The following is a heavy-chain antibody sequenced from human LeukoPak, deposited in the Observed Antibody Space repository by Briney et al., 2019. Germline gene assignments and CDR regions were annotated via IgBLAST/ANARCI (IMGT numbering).Heavy chain of an antibody. V-gene: IGHV1-24*01. J-gene: IGHJ4*02. CDR2: FDPEDGET. D-gene: IGHD6-13*01. CDR1: GYTLTELS. CDR3: ATEGHHSSSWYFDY. Sequence: APVKVSCKVSGYTLTELSMHWVRQAPGKGLEWMGGFDPEDGETIYAQKFQGRVTMTEDTSTDTAYMELSSLRSEDTAVYYCATEGHHSSSWYFDYWGQGTLVTVSS.